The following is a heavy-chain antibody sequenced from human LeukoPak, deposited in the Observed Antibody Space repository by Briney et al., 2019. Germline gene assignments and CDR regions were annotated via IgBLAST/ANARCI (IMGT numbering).Heavy chain of an antibody. CDR3: ASRPHQHLLYYFDY. V-gene: IGHV1-2*02. J-gene: IGHJ4*02. CDR2: INPNSGGT. D-gene: IGHD2-15*01. Sequence: ASVKVSCKASGYTFTGYYMHWVRQAPGQGLEWMGWINPNSGGTKYAQKFQGRVTMTSDASISTAYMELSSLRSDDTAVYYCASRPHQHLLYYFDYWGQGALVTVSS. CDR1: GYTFTGYY.